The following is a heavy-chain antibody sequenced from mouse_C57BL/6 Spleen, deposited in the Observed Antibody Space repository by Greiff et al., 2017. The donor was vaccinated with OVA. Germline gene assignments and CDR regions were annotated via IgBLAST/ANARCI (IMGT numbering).Heavy chain of an antibody. V-gene: IGHV1-26*01. J-gene: IGHJ2*01. CDR2: INPNNGGT. CDR3: ASPHYYGSSYGGY. Sequence: VQLQQSGPELVKPGASVKISCKASGYTFTDYYMNWVKQSHGKSLEWIGDINPNNGGTSYNQKFKGKATLTVDKSSSTAYMELRSLTSEDSAVYYCASPHYYGSSYGGYWGQGTTLTVSS. CDR1: GYTFTDYY. D-gene: IGHD1-1*01.